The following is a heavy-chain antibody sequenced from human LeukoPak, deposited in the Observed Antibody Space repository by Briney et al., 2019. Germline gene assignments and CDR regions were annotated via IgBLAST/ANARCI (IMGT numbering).Heavy chain of an antibody. CDR3: ARHRSGSYWEYFQH. J-gene: IGHJ1*01. CDR2: IWYDGSNK. Sequence: GGSLRLSCAASGFTFSSYGMHWVRQAPGKGLEWVAVIWYDGSNKYYADSVKGRFTISRDNSKNTLYLQMNSLRAEDTAVYYCARHRSGSYWEYFQHWGQGTLVTVSS. V-gene: IGHV3-33*01. CDR1: GFTFSSYG. D-gene: IGHD1-26*01.